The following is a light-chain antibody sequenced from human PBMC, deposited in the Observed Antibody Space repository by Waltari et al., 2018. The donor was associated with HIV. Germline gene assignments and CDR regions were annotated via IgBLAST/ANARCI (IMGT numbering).Light chain of an antibody. CDR3: FSTGSKDNERV. CDR2: DNT. J-gene: IGLJ3*02. Sequence: SYDLTQPPSVSVSPGQTARILCSGAALPKKYPFWYQQRSGQAAGLVVYDNTKRPDEIPERFSGSRSEKMATLTNRGAVAEDEGDYYCFSTGSKDNERVFGGGTKMTVL. V-gene: IGLV3-10*01. CDR1: ALPKKY.